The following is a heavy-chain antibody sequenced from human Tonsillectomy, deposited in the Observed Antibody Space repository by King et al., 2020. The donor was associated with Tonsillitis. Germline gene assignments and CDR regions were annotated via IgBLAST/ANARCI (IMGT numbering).Heavy chain of an antibody. V-gene: IGHV3-23*04. Sequence: VQLVESGGGLVQPGGSVRLSCAASGYTFSSYAMSWVRQAPGKGLEWVSGISGSAGTTYYAEYVKGRFTISRDNSKNTLYLQMNSLRAEDTAVYYCAKEIPSNGYYGGYFDYGGEGTQDTVSS. D-gene: IGHD6-19*01. CDR3: AKEIPSNGYYGGYFDY. CDR2: ISGSAGTT. J-gene: IGHJ4*02. CDR1: GYTFSSYA.